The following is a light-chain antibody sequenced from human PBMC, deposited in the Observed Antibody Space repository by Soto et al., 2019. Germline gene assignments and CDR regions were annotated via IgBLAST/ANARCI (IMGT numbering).Light chain of an antibody. CDR3: QQYNFFRT. V-gene: IGKV1-5*03. CDR1: QSISTW. Sequence: DVQMTQSPSTLSASIGDRVTLTSRASQSISTWLAWYQQKPGQAPKLLITHSSTLQHGVPSRFIGRGSGTEFTLTISSLQPDDFATYYCQQYNFFRTFGQGTKVEV. J-gene: IGKJ1*01. CDR2: HSS.